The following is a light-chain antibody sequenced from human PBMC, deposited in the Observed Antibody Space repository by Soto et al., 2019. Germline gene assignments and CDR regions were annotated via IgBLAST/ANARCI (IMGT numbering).Light chain of an antibody. CDR3: SSYTSSSTYA. J-gene: IGLJ1*01. Sequence: QSALTQPASVSGSPGQSITISCTGTSSDVGGYNYVSWYQQHPGKAPKLMIYDVSNRPSGVSNRFSGSKSGNTASLTISGLQAEDEADDYCSSYTSSSTYAFGTGTK. CDR1: SSDVGGYNY. V-gene: IGLV2-14*01. CDR2: DVS.